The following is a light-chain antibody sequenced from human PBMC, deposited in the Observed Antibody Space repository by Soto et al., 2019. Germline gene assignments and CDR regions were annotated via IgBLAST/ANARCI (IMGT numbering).Light chain of an antibody. V-gene: IGKV1-5*01. CDR2: DAS. CDR1: QSISSW. J-gene: IGKJ5*01. Sequence: DIQMTQSPSTLSASVGDRVTITCRASQSISSWLAWYQQKPGKAPNLLIYDASTLERGVPSRFSGTGSGTEFTLTIGRLQPDDFATYYCQQYHTSSITFGQGTRLEIK. CDR3: QQYHTSSIT.